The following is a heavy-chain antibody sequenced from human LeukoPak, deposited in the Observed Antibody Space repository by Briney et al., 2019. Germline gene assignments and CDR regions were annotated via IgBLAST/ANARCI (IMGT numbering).Heavy chain of an antibody. CDR2: ISGSGGST. CDR1: GFTFSSYG. V-gene: IGHV3-23*01. Sequence: GGSLRLSCAASGFTFSSYGMSWVRQAPGKGLEWVSAISGSGGSTYYADSVKGRFTISRDTSKNTLYLQMNSLRAEDTAVYYCARASYDFWSGSLSYYMDVWGKGTTVTVSS. D-gene: IGHD3-3*01. J-gene: IGHJ6*03. CDR3: ARASYDFWSGSLSYYMDV.